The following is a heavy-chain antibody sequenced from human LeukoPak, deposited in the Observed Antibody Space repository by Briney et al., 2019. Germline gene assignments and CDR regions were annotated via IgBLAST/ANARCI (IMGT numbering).Heavy chain of an antibody. V-gene: IGHV3-23*01. CDR2: ISGSGGST. CDR1: GFTFSSYA. CDR3: AKTSGGYSSGWYWSYFDY. D-gene: IGHD6-19*01. J-gene: IGHJ4*02. Sequence: GGSLRLSCAASGFTFSSYAMSWVRQAPGKGLEWVSAISGSGGSTYYADSVKGRFTISRDNSKNTLYLQMNSLRAEDTAVYYCAKTSGGYSSGWYWSYFDYWGQGTLVTVSS.